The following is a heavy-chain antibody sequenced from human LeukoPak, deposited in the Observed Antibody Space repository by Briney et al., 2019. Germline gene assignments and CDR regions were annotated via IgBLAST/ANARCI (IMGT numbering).Heavy chain of an antibody. J-gene: IGHJ3*02. D-gene: IGHD4-17*01. CDR3: ARVTRALRTVTKPPRSNAFDI. CDR2: INHSGST. CDR1: GGSFSGYY. V-gene: IGHV4-34*01. Sequence: PSETLSLTCAVYGGSFSGYYWSWIRQPPGKGLEWIGEINHSGSTNYKPTLKRRGAISGDTSKSQFSLKLSSVTAADTAVYYWARVTRALRTVTKPPRSNAFDIWGQGTMVTVSS.